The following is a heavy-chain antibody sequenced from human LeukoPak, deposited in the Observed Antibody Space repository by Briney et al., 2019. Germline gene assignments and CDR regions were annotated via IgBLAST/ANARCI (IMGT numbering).Heavy chain of an antibody. CDR3: AKDVPIAVAGTIDY. V-gene: IGHV3-30*02. D-gene: IGHD6-19*01. CDR1: GFTFSSYG. Sequence: GGSLRLSCAASGFTFSSYGMHWVRQAPGKGLEWVAFIRYDGSNKYYADSVKGRFTISRDNSRNTLYLQMNSLRAEDTAVYYCAKDVPIAVAGTIDYWGQGTLVTVSS. CDR2: IRYDGSNK. J-gene: IGHJ4*02.